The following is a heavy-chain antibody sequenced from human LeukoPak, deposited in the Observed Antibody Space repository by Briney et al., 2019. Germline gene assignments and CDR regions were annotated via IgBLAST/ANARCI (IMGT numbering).Heavy chain of an antibody. CDR1: GGSTSRYY. Sequence: SETLSLTCTVSGGSTSRYYWSWIRQPPGKRLEWLGYIYYSGSTTYNPSLKSRLTMSVDTSKNQISLKLISLTAADTAAYYCARLPGIAAVWGQGTLVTVSS. CDR2: IYYSGST. J-gene: IGHJ4*02. CDR3: ARLPGIAAV. D-gene: IGHD6-13*01. V-gene: IGHV4-59*08.